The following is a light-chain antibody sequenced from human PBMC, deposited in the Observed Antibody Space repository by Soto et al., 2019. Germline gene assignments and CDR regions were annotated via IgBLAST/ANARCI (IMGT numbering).Light chain of an antibody. Sequence: EIVLTQSPATLSESPGERATLSCRASQSVSSKLAWYQQKPGQAPRLLMYGGSIRATGIPARFSGSGSGTDFTLTISSLQSEDFALYFCQQYDHWPGTFGQGTKVEIK. V-gene: IGKV3-15*01. CDR2: GGS. CDR1: QSVSSK. CDR3: QQYDHWPGT. J-gene: IGKJ1*01.